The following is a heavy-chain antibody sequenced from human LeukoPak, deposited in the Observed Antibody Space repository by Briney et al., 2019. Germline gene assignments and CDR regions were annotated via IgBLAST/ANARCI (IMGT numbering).Heavy chain of an antibody. V-gene: IGHV1-69*01. CDR3: ARDRIAAAGRGYYYYYGMDV. J-gene: IGHJ6*04. D-gene: IGHD6-13*01. CDR2: IIPIFGTA. CDR1: GGTFCSYA. Sequence: SVKVSCKASGGTFCSYAISWVRQAPGQGLEWMGGIIPIFGTANYAQKFQGRVTITADESTSTAYMELSSLRSEDTAVYYCARDRIAAAGRGYYYYYGMDVWGKGTTVTVSS.